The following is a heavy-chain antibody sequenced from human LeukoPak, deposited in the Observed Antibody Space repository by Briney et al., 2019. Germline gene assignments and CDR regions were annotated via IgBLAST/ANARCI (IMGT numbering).Heavy chain of an antibody. D-gene: IGHD3-22*01. Sequence: GGSLRLSCAASGFTFSIYAMIWVRQAPGKGLEWVSAISGSGCNTYYADSVKGRFTISRDNSKNTLYPQMNSLRGEDTAVYYCAKLSITMIVVVTHFDYWGQGTLVTVSS. CDR1: GFTFSIYA. V-gene: IGHV3-23*01. CDR3: AKLSITMIVVVTHFDY. CDR2: ISGSGCNT. J-gene: IGHJ4*02.